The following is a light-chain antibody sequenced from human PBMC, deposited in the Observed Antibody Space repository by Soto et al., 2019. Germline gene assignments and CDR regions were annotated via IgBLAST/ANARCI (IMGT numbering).Light chain of an antibody. V-gene: IGKV3-20*01. CDR3: QQYSSLWT. Sequence: EIVLTQSPGTLSLSPGERATLSCMTSQSVSNNYLAWYQQKPGQAPRLLIYGASSRATGIPDMFSGSGSGTDFTISISRLEPEDFAVYYCQQYSSLWTFGQGTKVDIK. J-gene: IGKJ1*01. CDR1: QSVSNNY. CDR2: GAS.